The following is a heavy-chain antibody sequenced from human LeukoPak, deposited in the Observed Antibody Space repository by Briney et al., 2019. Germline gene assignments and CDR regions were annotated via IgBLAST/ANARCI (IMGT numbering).Heavy chain of an antibody. D-gene: IGHD2-2*01. CDR2: ISAYNGNT. CDR1: GYTFTSYG. V-gene: IGHV1-18*01. CDR3: ARDQPIVVVPAAMDAAFDI. J-gene: IGHJ3*02. Sequence: ASVKVSCKASGYTFTSYGISWVRQAPGQGLEWMGWISAYNGNTNYAQELQGRVTMTTDTSKSTAYMELRSLRSDDTAVYYCARDQPIVVVPAAMDAAFDIWGQGTMVTVSS.